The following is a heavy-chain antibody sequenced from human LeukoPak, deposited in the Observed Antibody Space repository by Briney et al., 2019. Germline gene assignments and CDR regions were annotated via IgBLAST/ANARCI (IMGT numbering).Heavy chain of an antibody. J-gene: IGHJ6*02. CDR1: GFTFSSYA. CDR3: AKGGGLTIFGGDV. D-gene: IGHD3-3*01. Sequence: GGSLRLSCAASGFTFSSYAMSWVRQAPGKGLEWVSAISGSGGSTYYADSVKGRFTISRDNSKNTLCLQMNSLRAEDTAVYYCAKGGGLTIFGGDVWGQGTTVTVSS. V-gene: IGHV3-23*01. CDR2: ISGSGGST.